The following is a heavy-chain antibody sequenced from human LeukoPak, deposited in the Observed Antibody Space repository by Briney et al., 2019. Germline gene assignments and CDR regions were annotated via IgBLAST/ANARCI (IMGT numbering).Heavy chain of an antibody. V-gene: IGHV1-69*04. CDR1: GGTFSSYA. CDR3: ARGVIAAAGSETFDY. Sequence: GASVKVSCKASGGTFSSYAISWVRQAPGQGLEWMGRIIPILGIANYAQKFQGRVTITADKSTSTAYMELSSLRSEDTAVYYCARGVIAAAGSETFDYWGQGTLVTVSS. CDR2: IIPILGIA. J-gene: IGHJ4*02. D-gene: IGHD6-13*01.